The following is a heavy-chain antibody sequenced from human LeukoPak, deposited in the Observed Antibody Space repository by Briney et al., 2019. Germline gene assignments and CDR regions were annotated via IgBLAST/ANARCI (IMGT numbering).Heavy chain of an antibody. V-gene: IGHV3-21*01. CDR2: ISSSSQYI. CDR1: GFGFSSYT. J-gene: IGHJ3*01. D-gene: IGHD2-8*01. Sequence: GGSLRLSCAASGFGFSSYTRNWVRQNPGKGLEWVSSISSSSQYIFYADSVKGRFTISRDNARKSVYLQMNSLRAGDTAVYYCLRELGVRYGVDVWGQGTTVTVFS. CDR3: LRELGVRYGVDV.